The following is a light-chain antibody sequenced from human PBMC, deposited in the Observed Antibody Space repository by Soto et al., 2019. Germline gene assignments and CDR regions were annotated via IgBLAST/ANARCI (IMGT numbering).Light chain of an antibody. V-gene: IGKV3-20*01. CDR2: GAS. J-gene: IGKJ1*01. Sequence: EIVFTQSPATLSLSPGERATLSCRASQSIGLAIAWDQHKPGQAPRLLIYGASNRATGIPDRFSGRGSGTDFTLTISRLEPEDFAVYYCQQYGSSGTFGQGTKVDI. CDR3: QQYGSSGT. CDR1: QSIGLA.